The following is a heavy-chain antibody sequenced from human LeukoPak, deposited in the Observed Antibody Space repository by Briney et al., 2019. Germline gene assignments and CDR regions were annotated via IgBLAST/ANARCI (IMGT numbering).Heavy chain of an antibody. V-gene: IGHV4-59*01. D-gene: IGHD3-10*01. CDR1: GGSFSGYY. CDR3: TRDQGINSGAFDI. Sequence: SETLSLTCAVYGGSFSGYYWSWIRQPPGKGLEWIGYIYADVDTNYNPSLKSRVTISVDTSRNQFSLKLSSVTAADTAVYHCTRDQGINSGAFDIWGQGTMVTVSS. CDR2: IYADVDT. J-gene: IGHJ3*02.